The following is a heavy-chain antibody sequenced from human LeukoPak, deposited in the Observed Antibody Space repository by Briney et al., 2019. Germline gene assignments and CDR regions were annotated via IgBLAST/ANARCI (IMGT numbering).Heavy chain of an antibody. CDR1: GGTFSSYA. CDR3: ARGNYDYYYMDV. Sequence: ASVKVSCKASGGTFSSYAINWVRQATGQGLEWMGWMNPNSGNTGYAQKFQGRVTITRNTSISTAYMELSSLRSEDTAVYYCARGNYDYYYMDVWGKGTTVTVSS. V-gene: IGHV1-8*03. D-gene: IGHD3-3*01. J-gene: IGHJ6*03. CDR2: MNPNSGNT.